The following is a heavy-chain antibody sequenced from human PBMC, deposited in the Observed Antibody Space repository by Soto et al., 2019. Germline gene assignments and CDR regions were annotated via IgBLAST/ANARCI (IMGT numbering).Heavy chain of an antibody. CDR3: AKDRGGSGWSTLDH. V-gene: IGHV3-23*01. D-gene: IGHD6-19*01. CDR2: ISGRGGNT. J-gene: IGHJ4*02. CDR1: GFSFSYFA. Sequence: EVQLLESGGSLVHPGGSLRLSCAASGFSFSYFAMSWVRKPPGKGLEWVAAISGRGGNTYYADSVKGRFTISRDNSKNTLFLQMNSLRDEDTAVYYCAKDRGGSGWSTLDHWGQGTLVTVSS.